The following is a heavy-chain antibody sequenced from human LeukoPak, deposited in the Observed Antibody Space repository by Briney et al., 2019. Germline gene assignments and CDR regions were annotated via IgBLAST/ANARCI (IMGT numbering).Heavy chain of an antibody. CDR2: ISDTGGAI. V-gene: IGHV3-48*03. D-gene: IGHD6-19*01. CDR3: AKDTSGWSLT. J-gene: IGHJ5*02. CDR1: GFAFSGYE. Sequence: GGSLRLSCAAFGFAFSGYEMYWVRQAPGKGLEWISYISDTGGAIHYADSVKGRFTISRDNAKNSLYLQMNSLRAEDTAVYYCAKDTSGWSLTWGQGTLVTVSS.